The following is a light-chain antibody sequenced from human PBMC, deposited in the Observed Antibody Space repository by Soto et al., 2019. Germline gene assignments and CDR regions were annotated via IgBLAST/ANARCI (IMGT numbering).Light chain of an antibody. CDR3: QQRSNWPLVT. V-gene: IGKV3-11*01. J-gene: IGKJ3*01. Sequence: EIVLTQSAATLSLSPGERATLSCRASQSVSSYLAWYQQKPGQPPRLLIYDASNRATGIPARFSGSGSGTDFTLTISSLETEDFAVYYCQQRSNWPLVTFGPGTRVDV. CDR2: DAS. CDR1: QSVSSY.